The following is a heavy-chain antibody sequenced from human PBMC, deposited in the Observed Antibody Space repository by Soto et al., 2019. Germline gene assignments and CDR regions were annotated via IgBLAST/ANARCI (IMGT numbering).Heavy chain of an antibody. CDR2: IYYNGNT. CDR1: GGSISNHY. D-gene: IGHD7-27*01. CDR3: ARANWYSEY. V-gene: IGHV4-59*11. J-gene: IGHJ4*02. Sequence: QVQLRESGPGLVKPSETLSLTCTVSGGSISNHYWSWIRQPPGKGLEWIGYIYYNGNTNYNPSRKSRVTMSVDTSKNQISLTLSSVTAADTAVYYCARANWYSEYWGQGTLVTVSS.